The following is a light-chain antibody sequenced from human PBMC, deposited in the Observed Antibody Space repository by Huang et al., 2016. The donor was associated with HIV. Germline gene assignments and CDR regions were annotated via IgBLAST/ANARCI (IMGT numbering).Light chain of an antibody. CDR3: IRGLPWPST. J-gene: IGKJ3*01. V-gene: IGKV2-30*01. CDR1: ESLVYSDGNTY. CDR2: KDS. Sequence: DVVMTQSPLSLPVTLGQPASISCRSSESLVYSDGNTYLNWFQQRPVQSPTRLIYKDSLPDSGVPARFSRSGSGTKFTLKFSTVEAEDVVVHYCIRGLPWPSTFGPGTKVDFK.